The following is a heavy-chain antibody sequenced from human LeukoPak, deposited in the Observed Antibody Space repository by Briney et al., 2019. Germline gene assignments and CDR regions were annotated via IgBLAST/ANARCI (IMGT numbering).Heavy chain of an antibody. Sequence: RAGGSLRLSCAVSGSTFSAYTMAWVRQAPGKGLGWVSITGRTILYADSVRGRFIISRDNSKNTLYLQLNSLRVDDTAVYYCAKWALIDASAFDIWGQGTMVTVSS. J-gene: IGHJ3*02. CDR3: AKWALIDASAFDI. CDR1: GSTFSAYT. V-gene: IGHV3-23*01. D-gene: IGHD2-15*01. CDR2: TGRTI.